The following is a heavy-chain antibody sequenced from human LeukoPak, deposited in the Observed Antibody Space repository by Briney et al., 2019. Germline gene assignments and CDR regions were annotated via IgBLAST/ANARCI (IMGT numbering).Heavy chain of an antibody. CDR2: IKSDGSST. CDR1: GFTFSSYW. J-gene: IGHJ4*02. CDR3: ARNTAGLTFDY. V-gene: IGHV3-74*01. Sequence: GRSLRLSCAASGFTFSSYWMHWVRQAPGKGLVWVSRIKSDGSSTNYADSVKGRFTISRGNAENTLYLQMNSLRAEDTAVYYCARNTAGLTFDYWGQGTLVTVSS. D-gene: IGHD5-18*01.